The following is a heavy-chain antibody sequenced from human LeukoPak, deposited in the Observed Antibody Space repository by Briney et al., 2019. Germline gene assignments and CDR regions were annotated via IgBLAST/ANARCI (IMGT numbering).Heavy chain of an antibody. J-gene: IGHJ4*02. CDR2: IYYTGAT. CDR3: ARAGYSYGTGYYFDY. Sequence: SETLSLTCTVSGGSISSYYWSWIRLPPGKGLEWIGYIYYTGATYYNPSLKSRVTISLDTSKNQFSLKLSSVTAADATVYYCARAGYSYGTGYYFDYWGQGALVTVSS. D-gene: IGHD5-18*01. CDR1: GGSISSYY. V-gene: IGHV4-59*01.